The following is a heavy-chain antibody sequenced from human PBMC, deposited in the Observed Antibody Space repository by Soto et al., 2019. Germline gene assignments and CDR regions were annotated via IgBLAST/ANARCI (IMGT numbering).Heavy chain of an antibody. V-gene: IGHV3-74*02. CDR2: IDGDGSNI. Sequence: EVQLVESGGGLVQPGGSLRLSCAASGFSFSNNWMHWVRQAPGKGLVWVARIDGDGSNIGYSDSVRGRFTTSRDNAKSTLYPQRNTLRGNDTAVYYCVRNSNGDDWGQGTLVTVSP. J-gene: IGHJ4*02. CDR3: VRNSNGDD. D-gene: IGHD3-22*01. CDR1: GFSFSNNW.